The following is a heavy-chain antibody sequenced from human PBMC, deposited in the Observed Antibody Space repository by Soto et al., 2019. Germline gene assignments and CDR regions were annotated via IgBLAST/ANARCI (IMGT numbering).Heavy chain of an antibody. V-gene: IGHV1-69*01. CDR1: RGTSSSYA. CDR3: ARKEGYCSGGSCPYGMDV. Sequence: AVTVSCKASRGTSSSYAISWARHAPVQALEWMGGIIPIFGTANYAQKFQGRVTITADESASTAYMELSSLRSEDTAVYYCARKEGYCSGGSCPYGMDVWGQGTTVTVSS. D-gene: IGHD2-15*01. J-gene: IGHJ6*02. CDR2: IIPIFGTA.